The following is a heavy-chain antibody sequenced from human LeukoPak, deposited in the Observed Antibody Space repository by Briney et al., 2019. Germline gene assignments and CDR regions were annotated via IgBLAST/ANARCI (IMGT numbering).Heavy chain of an antibody. CDR2: IWYDGSNK. J-gene: IGHJ4*02. D-gene: IGHD3-16*01. V-gene: IGHV3-33*08. Sequence: GGSLRLSCAASGFTFSSYGMHWVSQAPGKGLEWVAVIWYDGSNKYYADSVKGRFTISRDNSKNTLCLQMNSLRAEDAAVYYCARGPPYDYVWVEYWGQGTLVTVSS. CDR1: GFTFSSYG. CDR3: ARGPPYDYVWVEY.